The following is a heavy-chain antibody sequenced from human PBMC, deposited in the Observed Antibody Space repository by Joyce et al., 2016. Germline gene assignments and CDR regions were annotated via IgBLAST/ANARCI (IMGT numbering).Heavy chain of an antibody. D-gene: IGHD3-22*01. J-gene: IGHJ4*02. V-gene: IGHV2-5*01. CDR2: IYWSDDK. Sequence: QITLKDSGPTLVKPTQTLTLTCTFSGFSLNTDGVGVGWIRQPPGEALAWLALIYWSDDKRYSPSLKSRLTIAKDTSKNQVVLTMTNMDPVDTATYYCAHSVRPYYYDSTAYWSYFDFWGQGTLVTVSS. CDR3: AHSVRPYYYDSTAYWSYFDF. CDR1: GFSLNTDGVG.